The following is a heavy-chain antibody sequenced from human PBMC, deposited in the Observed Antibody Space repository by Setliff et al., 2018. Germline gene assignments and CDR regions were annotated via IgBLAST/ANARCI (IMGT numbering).Heavy chain of an antibody. Sequence: ASVKVSCKASGGTFSSYGISWVRQAPGQGLEWMGGTIPIFGTTDYAQKFQGRVTIITDESTSTAFMQLSSLRSEDTAVYHCARARWTGGYYSGDNYYMDVWGKGTTVTVSS. D-gene: IGHD3-22*01. CDR2: TIPIFGTT. J-gene: IGHJ6*03. CDR3: ARARWTGGYYSGDNYYMDV. CDR1: GGTFSSYG. V-gene: IGHV1-69*05.